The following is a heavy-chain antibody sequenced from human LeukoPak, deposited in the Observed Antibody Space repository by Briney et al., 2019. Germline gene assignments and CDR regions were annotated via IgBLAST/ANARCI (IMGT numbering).Heavy chain of an antibody. Sequence: GGSLRLSCAASGFTFSSYSMNWVRQAPGKGLEWASSISSSSSYIYYADSVKGRFTISRDNAKNSLYLQMNSLRAEDTAVYYCARDSAAPGIVGATNDYWGQGTLVTVSS. CDR2: ISSSSSYI. J-gene: IGHJ4*02. V-gene: IGHV3-21*01. CDR1: GFTFSSYS. CDR3: ARDSAAPGIVGATNDY. D-gene: IGHD1-26*01.